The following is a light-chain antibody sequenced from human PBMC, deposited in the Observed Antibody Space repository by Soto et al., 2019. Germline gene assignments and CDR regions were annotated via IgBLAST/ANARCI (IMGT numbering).Light chain of an antibody. CDR1: QNIAEF. J-gene: IGKJ4*01. V-gene: IGKV1-39*01. CDR2: GTS. CDR3: QQFYSPVLS. Sequence: DVQMTQSPSSLSASIGDRVTLTCRASQNIAEFLNWYQVKSDKGPKLLIYGTSTLQSGVPSRFSGGGSGTEFTLTISNLHPEDSAVYYCQQFYSPVLSFGGGTRVELK.